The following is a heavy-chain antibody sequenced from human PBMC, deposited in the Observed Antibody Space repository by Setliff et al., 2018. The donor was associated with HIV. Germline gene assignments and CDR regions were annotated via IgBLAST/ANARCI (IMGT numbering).Heavy chain of an antibody. D-gene: IGHD2-8*01. CDR3: ASHPSVYGPPFDY. CDR1: GFTFRSYE. Sequence: GGSLRLSCAASGFTFRSYEMNWVRQAPGKGLEWVSYISSSGNIIYYADSVKGRFTISRDNAKNSLYLQMNSLRAEDTAVYYYASHPSVYGPPFDYWGQGTLVTVSS. CDR2: ISSSGNII. J-gene: IGHJ4*02. V-gene: IGHV3-48*03.